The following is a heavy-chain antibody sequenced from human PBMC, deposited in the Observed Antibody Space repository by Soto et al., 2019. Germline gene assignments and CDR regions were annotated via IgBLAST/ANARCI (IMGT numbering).Heavy chain of an antibody. CDR2: ISGSGAAT. D-gene: IGHD3-10*01. J-gene: IGHJ6*02. Sequence: GRSLRLSCEASGFTFYSYAMTWVRPAPGKVLEWVSTISGSGAATYYVDSLQGRFTISRDNSKNTLFLQMHNVRVEDTAVYYCGKHKPFSGYFYGLDVWGQGTTVTVSS. CDR1: GFTFYSYA. V-gene: IGHV3-23*01. CDR3: GKHKPFSGYFYGLDV.